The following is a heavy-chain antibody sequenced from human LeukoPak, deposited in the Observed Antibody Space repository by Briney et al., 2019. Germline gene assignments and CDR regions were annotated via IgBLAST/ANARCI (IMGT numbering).Heavy chain of an antibody. Sequence: SETLSLTCTVSGGSTSSSSYYWGWIRQPPGKGLEWIGSIYHSGSTYYNPSLKSRVTISVDTSKNQFSLKLSSVTAADTAVYYCARDRSQKLWSLKRNWFDPWGQGTLVTVSS. CDR1: GGSTSSSSYY. CDR3: ARDRSQKLWSLKRNWFDP. J-gene: IGHJ5*02. V-gene: IGHV4-39*07. CDR2: IYHSGST. D-gene: IGHD5-18*01.